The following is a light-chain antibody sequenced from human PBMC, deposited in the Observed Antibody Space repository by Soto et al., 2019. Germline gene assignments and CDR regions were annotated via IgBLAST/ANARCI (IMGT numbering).Light chain of an antibody. CDR1: QVIGIY. CDR3: QQHINWPLT. CDR2: AAS. Sequence: DIQLTQSPSFLSASVGDRVTITCRASQVIGIYLAWYQQKPGKAPKLLVSAASTLQSGVPSRFSGSGSGTEFTLTISSLQPEDFATYYCQQHINWPLTFGGGTKVEIK. V-gene: IGKV1-9*01. J-gene: IGKJ4*01.